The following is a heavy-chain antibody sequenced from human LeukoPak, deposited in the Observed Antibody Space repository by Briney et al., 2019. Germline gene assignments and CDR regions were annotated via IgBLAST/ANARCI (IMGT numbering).Heavy chain of an antibody. CDR1: GGSISSYY. Sequence: SETLSLTCTVSGGSISSYYWSWIRQPPGKGLELIGSIYFSGSTAYSPSLKSRVNISVDTSKNQFSLKLSSVTATDTAVYFCASRPTTWGFFDSWGQGTLVTVSS. V-gene: IGHV4-59*04. J-gene: IGHJ4*02. CDR2: IYFSGST. CDR3: ASRPTTWGFFDS. D-gene: IGHD4-17*01.